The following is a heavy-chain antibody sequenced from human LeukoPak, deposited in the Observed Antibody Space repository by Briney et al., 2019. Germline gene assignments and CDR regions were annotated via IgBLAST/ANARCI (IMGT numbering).Heavy chain of an antibody. Sequence: SETLSLTCTVSGGSISIYYWSWIRQPPGKGLEWIGYIYYSGTTNYNPSPKSRVTISVDTSKNQFSLKLSSVTAADTAVYYCARGVYIAAAQYGYWGQGTLVTVSS. J-gene: IGHJ4*02. CDR1: GGSISIYY. CDR3: ARGVYIAAAQYGY. V-gene: IGHV4-59*01. D-gene: IGHD6-13*01. CDR2: IYYSGTT.